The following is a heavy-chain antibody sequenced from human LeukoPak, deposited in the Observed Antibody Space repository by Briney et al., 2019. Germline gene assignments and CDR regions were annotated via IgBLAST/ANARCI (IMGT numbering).Heavy chain of an antibody. CDR2: ISNSYIDRVNSI. J-gene: IGHJ6*02. CDR1: GFTFSDYY. CDR3: AKADPVRCSSTSCYKNYGVDV. Sequence: PGGSLRLSCAASGFTFSDYYMSWIRQAPGKGLEWVSYISNSYIDRVNSIYYADSVKGRFTISRDNSKNTLYLQMNSLRAEDTAVYYCAKADPVRCSSTSCYKNYGVDVWGQGTTVTVSS. V-gene: IGHV3-11*01. D-gene: IGHD2-2*02.